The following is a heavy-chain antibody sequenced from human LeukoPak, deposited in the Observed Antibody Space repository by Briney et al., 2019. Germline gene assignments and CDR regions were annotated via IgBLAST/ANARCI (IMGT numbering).Heavy chain of an antibody. D-gene: IGHD1-1*01. J-gene: IGHJ6*02. CDR3: ARRGLGNWMSYCYGMDV. V-gene: IGHV1-18*01. CDR1: DYTFSTYG. CDR2: ISAYNGNT. Sequence: ASVKVSYKASDYTFSTYGISWGRKAHEQGLECIGWISAYNGNTNYAQILQGRVNMTTDTSTSTAYLELRSLRSDDTAVYYCARRGLGNWMSYCYGMDVWGQGTTVTVFS.